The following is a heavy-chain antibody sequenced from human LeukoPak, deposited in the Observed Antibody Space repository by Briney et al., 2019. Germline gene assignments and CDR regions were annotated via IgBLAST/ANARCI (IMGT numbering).Heavy chain of an antibody. V-gene: IGHV5-10-1*01. CDR2: IDPSDSYT. CDR1: GYTFTTYW. J-gene: IGHJ4*02. D-gene: IGHD1-26*01. Sequence: GESLRISCKGSGYTFTTYWISWVRQMPGKGLEWMGRIDPSDSYTNYSPSFQGHVTISVDKSITTAYLQWSSLKASDTAMYYCARHSPRSGDLLAYWGQGTLVTVSS. CDR3: ARHSPRSGDLLAY.